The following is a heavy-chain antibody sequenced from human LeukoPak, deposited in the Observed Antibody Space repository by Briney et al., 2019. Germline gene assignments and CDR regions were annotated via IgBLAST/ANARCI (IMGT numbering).Heavy chain of an antibody. Sequence: GGSLRLSCATSGFTFSSYEMNWVRQAPGKGLEWISYITTSGTSTYYADSVKGRFTISRDNGKTALSLQMNSLRAEDTAVYYCAKDWLDYYDSSGSSSNWFDPWGQGTLVTVSS. CDR2: ITTSGTST. CDR1: GFTFSSYE. V-gene: IGHV3-48*03. J-gene: IGHJ5*02. CDR3: AKDWLDYYDSSGSSSNWFDP. D-gene: IGHD3-22*01.